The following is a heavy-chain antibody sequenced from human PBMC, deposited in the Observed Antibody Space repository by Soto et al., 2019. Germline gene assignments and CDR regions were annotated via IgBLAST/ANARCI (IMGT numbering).Heavy chain of an antibody. Sequence: ASVKVSCKASGYTFSGYGLSWVRQAPGQGLEWMGWINPNNGNTNYAQNFQGRVTMTTDTSTSTAYMELRSLRSDDTAVYYCARDRGVVVPAAMPVFYSNWFAPWGQGTLVTVSS. CDR3: ARDRGVVVPAAMPVFYSNWFAP. CDR1: GYTFSGYG. D-gene: IGHD2-2*01. CDR2: INPNNGNT. V-gene: IGHV1-18*01. J-gene: IGHJ5*02.